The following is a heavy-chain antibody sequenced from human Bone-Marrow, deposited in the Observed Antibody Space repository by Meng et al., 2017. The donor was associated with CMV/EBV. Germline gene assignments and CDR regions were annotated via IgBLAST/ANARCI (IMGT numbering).Heavy chain of an antibody. CDR2: INPNSGGT. CDR3: ARFLGKDLVPAAIEDAFDI. Sequence: ASVKVSCKASGYTFTGYYMHWVRQAPGQGLEWMGWINPNSGGTNYAQKFQGRVTMTRDTSISTAYMELSRLRSDDTAVYYCARFLGKDLVPAAIEDAFDIWGQGTMVTVSS. CDR1: GYTFTGYY. J-gene: IGHJ3*02. D-gene: IGHD2-2*01. V-gene: IGHV1-2*02.